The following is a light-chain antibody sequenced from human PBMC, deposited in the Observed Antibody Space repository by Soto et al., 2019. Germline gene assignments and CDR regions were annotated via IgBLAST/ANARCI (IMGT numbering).Light chain of an antibody. CDR2: GAS. V-gene: IGKV3-20*01. Sequence: DSGLTHTPSTLSLSPGERATLSCRASQSVSNNYLAWYQQKPGQAPRLLIYGASNRATGIPDRFSGSGSGTDFTLTISRLEPEDFAVYYCQQYGSSGTFGQGTKVDIK. J-gene: IGKJ1*01. CDR3: QQYGSSGT. CDR1: QSVSNNY.